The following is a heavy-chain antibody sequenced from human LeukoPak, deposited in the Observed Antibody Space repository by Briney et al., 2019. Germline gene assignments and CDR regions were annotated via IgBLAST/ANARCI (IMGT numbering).Heavy chain of an antibody. CDR3: ARGPTVSPPYYYYYGMDV. CDR1: GFTFSSYS. D-gene: IGHD4-17*01. CDR2: IWYDGSNK. Sequence: SGGSLRLSCAASGFTFSSYSMNWVRQAPGKGLEWVAVIWYDGSNKYYADSVKGRFTISRDNSKNTLYLQMNSLRAEDTAVYYCARGPTVSPPYYYYYGMDVWGQGTTVTVSS. J-gene: IGHJ6*02. V-gene: IGHV3-33*08.